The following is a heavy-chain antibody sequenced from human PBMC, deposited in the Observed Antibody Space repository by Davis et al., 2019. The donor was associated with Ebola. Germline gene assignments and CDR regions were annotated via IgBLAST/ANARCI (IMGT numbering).Heavy chain of an antibody. CDR2: IKSKTDGGTT. J-gene: IGHJ4*02. CDR3: ITDWDYYGGNSWLDY. CDR1: GFTISNAW. Sequence: PGGSLRLSCAASGFTISNAWMNWVRQAPGKGLEWVGRIKSKTDGGTTDYAAPVKGRFTISRDDSKNTLYLQMNSLKTEDTAVYYCITDWDYYGGNSWLDYWGQGTLVTVSS. V-gene: IGHV3-15*07. D-gene: IGHD4-23*01.